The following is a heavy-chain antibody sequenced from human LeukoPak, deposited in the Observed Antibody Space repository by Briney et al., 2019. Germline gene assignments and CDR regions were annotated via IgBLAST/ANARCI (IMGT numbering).Heavy chain of an antibody. J-gene: IGHJ4*02. Sequence: ASVKVSCKASGYTFTGYYTHWVRQAPGQGLEWMGWINPNSGGTNYAQKFQGRVTMTRDTSISTAYMELSRLRPDDTAVYYCARGIAVAGTIDYWGQGTLVTVSS. CDR3: ARGIAVAGTIDY. V-gene: IGHV1-2*02. CDR2: INPNSGGT. CDR1: GYTFTGYY. D-gene: IGHD6-19*01.